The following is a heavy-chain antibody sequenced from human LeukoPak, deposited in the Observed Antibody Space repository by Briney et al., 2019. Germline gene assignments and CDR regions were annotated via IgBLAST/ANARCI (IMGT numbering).Heavy chain of an antibody. CDR1: GGSISSYY. CDR2: IYYSGST. D-gene: IGHD3-9*01. Sequence: SETLSLTCTVSGGSISSYYWSWIRQPPGKGLVWIGYIYYSGSTNYNPSLKSRVTISVDTSKNQFSLKLSSVTAADTAVYYCAGGGDILTGYSLDYWGQGTLVTVSS. V-gene: IGHV4-59*01. CDR3: AGGGDILTGYSLDY. J-gene: IGHJ4*02.